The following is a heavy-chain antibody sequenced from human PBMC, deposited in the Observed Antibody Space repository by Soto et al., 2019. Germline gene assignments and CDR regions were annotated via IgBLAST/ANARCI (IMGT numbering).Heavy chain of an antibody. V-gene: IGHV3-30-3*01. CDR2: ISYDGSNK. D-gene: IGHD5-12*01. Sequence: GGSLLSCAASGFTFSSYAMHWVRQAPGKGLEWVAVISYDGSNKYYADSVKGRFTISRDNSKNTLYLQMNSLRAEDTAVYYCARAATQVLLFDYWGQGTLVTVSS. CDR1: GFTFSSYA. J-gene: IGHJ4*02. CDR3: ARAATQVLLFDY.